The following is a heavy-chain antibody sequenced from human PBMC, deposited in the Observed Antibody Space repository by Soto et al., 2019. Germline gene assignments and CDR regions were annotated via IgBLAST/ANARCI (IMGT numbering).Heavy chain of an antibody. V-gene: IGHV3-21*04. Sequence: GGSLRLSCAASGFTFSSYSMNWVRQAPGKGLEWVSSISSSSSYIYYADSVKGRFTISRDNAKNSLYLQMNSLRAEDTAVYYCAKGGLYCSGGSCYSPSFNWFDPWGQGTLVTVSS. D-gene: IGHD2-15*01. CDR1: GFTFSSYS. J-gene: IGHJ5*02. CDR3: AKGGLYCSGGSCYSPSFNWFDP. CDR2: ISSSSSYI.